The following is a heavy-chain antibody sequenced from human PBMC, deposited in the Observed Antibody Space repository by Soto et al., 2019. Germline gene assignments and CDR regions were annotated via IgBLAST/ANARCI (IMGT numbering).Heavy chain of an antibody. CDR2: IIPMFGTA. CDR3: ARQFDYESSGYYYPY. CDR1: GGTFSRYA. D-gene: IGHD3-22*01. Sequence: LVKVSFKASGGTFSRYAISWVRQAPGQGLEWMGGIIPMFGTANYAQKFQGRVTITAVESTSTAYMELSSLRSEDTAVYYCARQFDYESSGYYYPYWGQGTPVTVSS. V-gene: IGHV1-69*13. J-gene: IGHJ4*02.